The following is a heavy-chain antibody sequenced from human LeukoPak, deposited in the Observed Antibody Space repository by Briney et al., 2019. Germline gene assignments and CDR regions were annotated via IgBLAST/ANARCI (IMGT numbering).Heavy chain of an antibody. J-gene: IGHJ6*04. Sequence: PSETLSLTCAVSGYSLSSGYYWGWIRLPPGKGLEWIGSIYHSGSTYYNPSLKSRVTISVDTSKNQFSLKLSSVTAADTAVYYCARADRVATTNYYYYYGMDVWGKGTTVTVSS. CDR3: ARADRVATTNYYYYYGMDV. D-gene: IGHD5-12*01. CDR2: IYHSGST. CDR1: GYSLSSGYY. V-gene: IGHV4-38-2*01.